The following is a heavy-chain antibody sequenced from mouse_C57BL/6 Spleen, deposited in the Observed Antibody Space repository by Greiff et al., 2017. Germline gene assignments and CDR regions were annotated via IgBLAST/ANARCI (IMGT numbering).Heavy chain of an antibody. CDR1: GYTFTDYY. D-gene: IGHD2-4*01. J-gene: IGHJ2*01. CDR3: ARTYYDYNSFDY. V-gene: IGHV1-26*01. CDR2: INPNNGGT. Sequence: EVQLQQSGPELVKPGASVKISCKASGYTFTDYYMNWVKQSHGKSLEWIGDINPNNGGTSYNQKFKGKATLTVDKSSSTAYMELRSLTSEDSAVYYCARTYYDYNSFDYWGQGTTLTVSS.